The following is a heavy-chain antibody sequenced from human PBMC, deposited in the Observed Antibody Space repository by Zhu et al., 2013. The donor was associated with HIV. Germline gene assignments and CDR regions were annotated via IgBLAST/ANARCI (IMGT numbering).Heavy chain of an antibody. Sequence: QVQLLQSGAEVKKPGASVKVSCKASGYIFTGYYMHWVRQAPGQGLEWMGWINLNSGGTNYAQKFQGRITMTRDTSISTAYMELSRLRSDDTAVYYCARVGRGSSTYFYDMDVWGQGTTVTASS. CDR2: INLNSGGT. D-gene: IGHD6-6*01. CDR1: GYIFTGYY. J-gene: IGHJ6*02. V-gene: IGHV1-2*02. CDR3: ARVGRGSSTYFYDMDV.